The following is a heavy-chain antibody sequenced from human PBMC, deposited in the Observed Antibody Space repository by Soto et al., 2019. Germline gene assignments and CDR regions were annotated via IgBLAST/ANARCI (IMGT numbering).Heavy chain of an antibody. J-gene: IGHJ6*03. V-gene: IGHV3-53*04. CDR2: IYSGGST. CDR3: ARDHRGRYCSSTSCYGGYYYYYMDV. D-gene: IGHD2-2*01. CDR1: GFTVSSNY. Sequence: EVQLVESGGGLVQPGGSLRLSCAASGFTVSSNYMSWVRQAPGKGLEWVSVIYSGGSTYYADSVKGRVTISRHNSKNTLYLQMNSLRGEDTAVYYCARDHRGRYCSSTSCYGGYYYYYMDVWGKGTTVTVFS.